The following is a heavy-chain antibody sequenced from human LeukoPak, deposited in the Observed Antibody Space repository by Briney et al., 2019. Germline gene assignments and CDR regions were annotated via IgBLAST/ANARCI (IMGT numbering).Heavy chain of an antibody. CDR1: GFTFSSYA. J-gene: IGHJ4*02. CDR3: ARAYNWNYGLDY. CDR2: ISYDGRNK. V-gene: IGHV3-30-3*01. D-gene: IGHD1-7*01. Sequence: GGSLRLSCAASGFTFSSYAMHWVRQAPGKGLEWVAVISYDGRNKYYADSVKGRFTISRDNSRNTLYLQMNSLRAEDTAVYYCARAYNWNYGLDYWGQGTLVTVSS.